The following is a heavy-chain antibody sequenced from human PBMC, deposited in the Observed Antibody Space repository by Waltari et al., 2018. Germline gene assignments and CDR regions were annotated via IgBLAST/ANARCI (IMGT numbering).Heavy chain of an antibody. CDR3: ARVSSAPYRSAWHFDY. D-gene: IGHD6-19*01. V-gene: IGHV1-8*01. J-gene: IGHJ4*02. Sequence: QVQLVQSGAEVKKPGASVKVSCKASGYTFTSYDINWVRQATGQGLEWMGWMNPNNGNTGYAQMFQGRVTLTRHTSISTAYMEVNSLTSEDTAVYYCARVSSAPYRSAWHFDYWGQGTLVTVSS. CDR2: MNPNNGNT. CDR1: GYTFTSYD.